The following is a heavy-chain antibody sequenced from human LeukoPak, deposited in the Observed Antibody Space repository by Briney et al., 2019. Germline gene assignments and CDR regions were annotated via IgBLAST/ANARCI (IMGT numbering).Heavy chain of an antibody. V-gene: IGHV4-34*01. CDR1: GGSFSGYY. J-gene: IGHJ4*02. CDR3: ARVPDGYGDYADDY. D-gene: IGHD4-17*01. Sequence: SETLSLTCAVYGGSFSGYYWSWIRQPPGKGLEWIGEINHSGSTNYNPSLKSRVTISVDTSKNQFSLKLSSVTAADTAVYYCARVPDGYGDYADDYWGQGTLVTVSS. CDR2: INHSGST.